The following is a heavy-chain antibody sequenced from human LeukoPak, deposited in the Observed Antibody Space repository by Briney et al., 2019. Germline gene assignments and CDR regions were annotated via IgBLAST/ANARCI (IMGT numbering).Heavy chain of an antibody. D-gene: IGHD5-24*01. CDR2: INPSRGST. V-gene: IGHV1-46*01. Sequence: ASVKVSCKASGYTFTSYYMHWVRQAPGQGLEWMGIINPSRGSTSQAQTFQGRVTMTRDMSTSTVSMELSSLRSEDTAVYYCARDGGDGYKANWFDTWGQGTLVTVSS. CDR1: GYTFTSYY. J-gene: IGHJ5*02. CDR3: ARDGGDGYKANWFDT.